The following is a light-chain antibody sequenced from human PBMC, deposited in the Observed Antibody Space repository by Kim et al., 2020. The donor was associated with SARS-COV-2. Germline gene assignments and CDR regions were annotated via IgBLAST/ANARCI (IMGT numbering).Light chain of an antibody. CDR1: QSVSTD. J-gene: IGKJ5*01. CDR3: QQYKNWSPIT. V-gene: IGKV3D-15*01. Sequence: EVVMTQSPATLSVSPGERATLSCRASQSVSTDLAWYQQKSGQAPRLLIYGASTRATGIPGRFSGSGSGTEFTLTISGLQSEDLAVYYCQQYKNWSPITFGRGTRLEIK. CDR2: GAS.